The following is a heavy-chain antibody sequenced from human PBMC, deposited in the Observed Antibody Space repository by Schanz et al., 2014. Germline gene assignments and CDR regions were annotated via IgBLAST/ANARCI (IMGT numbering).Heavy chain of an antibody. D-gene: IGHD2-8*01. Sequence: QLQLVQSGAEVKKPGSSVKVSCKLSGGTFSSYTISWMRQAPGQGLEWMGKIIPVLNIATYAQRFQGRVSITADTSTNTAYMELSNLTSEDTAVHCCARGRGVYDYWGQGTLVTVSS. V-gene: IGHV1-69*02. CDR3: ARGRGVYDY. CDR1: GGTFSSYT. CDR2: IIPVLNIA. J-gene: IGHJ4*02.